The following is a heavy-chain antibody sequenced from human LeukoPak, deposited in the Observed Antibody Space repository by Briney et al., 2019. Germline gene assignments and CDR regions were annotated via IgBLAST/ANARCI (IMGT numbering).Heavy chain of an antibody. CDR2: IIPILGIA. J-gene: IGHJ4*02. CDR3: ARFGAYGQTLDY. CDR1: GGTFSSYA. V-gene: IGHV1-69*04. D-gene: IGHD3-16*01. Sequence: SVKVSCKASGGTFSSYAISWVRQAPGQGLEWMGRIIPILGIANYAQKFQGRVTITADKSTSTAYMELSSLRSEDTAVYYCARFGAYGQTLDYWGQGTLVIVSS.